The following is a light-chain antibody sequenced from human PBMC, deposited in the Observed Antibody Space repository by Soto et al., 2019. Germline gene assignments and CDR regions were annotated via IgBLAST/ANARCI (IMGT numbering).Light chain of an antibody. CDR1: SSDVGGYNY. CDR3: SSYIPISTCGV. CDR2: EVS. Sequence: QSALTQPASVSGSPGQSITISCTGTSSDVGGYNYVSWYQQHPGRAPKLMIYEVSNRPSGISNRFSGSKSGNTASLTISGLQAEDEADYYCSSYIPISTCGVFGGGTKLTVL. J-gene: IGLJ3*02. V-gene: IGLV2-14*01.